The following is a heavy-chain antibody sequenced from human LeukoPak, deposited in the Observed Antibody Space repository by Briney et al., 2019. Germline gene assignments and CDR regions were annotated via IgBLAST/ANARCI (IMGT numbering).Heavy chain of an antibody. CDR3: TRKRRAGYYFDY. V-gene: IGHV3-49*04. J-gene: IGHJ4*02. CDR1: GFTFGDYA. Sequence: GGSLRLSCTASGFTFGDYAMSWVRQAPGKGLEWVGFIRSKAYGGTTEYAASVKGRFTISRDDSKSIAYLQMNSLKTEDTAVYYCTRKRRAGYYFDYWGQGTLVTVSS. CDR2: IRSKAYGGTT.